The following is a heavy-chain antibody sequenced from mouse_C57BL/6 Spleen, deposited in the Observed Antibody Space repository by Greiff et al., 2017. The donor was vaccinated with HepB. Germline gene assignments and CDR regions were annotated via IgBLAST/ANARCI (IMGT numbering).Heavy chain of an antibody. Sequence: VQLQQSGAELVKPGASVKLSCKASGYTFTSYWMHWVKQRPGRGLEWIGRIDPNSGGTKYNEKFKSKATLTVDKPSSTAYMQLSSLTSEDSAVYYCWITTVVATYYFDYWGQGTTLTVSS. CDR1: GYTFTSYW. CDR3: WITTVVATYYFDY. D-gene: IGHD1-1*01. CDR2: IDPNSGGT. J-gene: IGHJ2*01. V-gene: IGHV1-72*01.